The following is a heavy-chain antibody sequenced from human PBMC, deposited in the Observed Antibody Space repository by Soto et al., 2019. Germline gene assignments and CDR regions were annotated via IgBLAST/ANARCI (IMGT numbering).Heavy chain of an antibody. CDR2: IYYSGST. Sequence: SETLSLTCTVSGGSISSGGYYWSWIRQHPGKGLEWIGYIYYSGSTYYNPSLKSRVTISVDTSKNQFSLKLSSVTAADTAVYYCARDHVNYYGSGSVIDPWGQGTQVTVSS. J-gene: IGHJ5*02. CDR3: ARDHVNYYGSGSVIDP. CDR1: GGSISSGGYY. V-gene: IGHV4-31*03. D-gene: IGHD3-10*01.